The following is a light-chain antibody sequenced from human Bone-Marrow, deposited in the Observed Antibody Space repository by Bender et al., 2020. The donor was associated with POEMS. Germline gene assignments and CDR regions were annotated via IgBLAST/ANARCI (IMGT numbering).Light chain of an antibody. CDR3: QSVARGGAYRV. CDR1: ELPEKY. CDR2: KDN. Sequence: SYEMTQPPSVSVSPGQTARITCSGDELPEKYACWYQQKPGQAPVLLIYKDNERPSGIPERFSGSRSGRTVTLTISGVQAEDEADYYCQSVARGGAYRVFGSGTKVTVL. V-gene: IGLV3-25*03. J-gene: IGLJ1*01.